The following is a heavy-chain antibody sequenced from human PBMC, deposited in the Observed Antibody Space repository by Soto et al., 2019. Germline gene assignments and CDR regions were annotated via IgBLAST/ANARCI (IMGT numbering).Heavy chain of an antibody. CDR3: AKDLLQHLGYCSGGSCYSWHYFDY. Sequence: GGSLRLSCAASGFTFSSYAMSWVRQAPGKGLEWVSAISGSGGSTYYADSVKGRFTISRDNSKNTLYLQMNSLRAEDTAVYYCAKDLLQHLGYCSGGSCYSWHYFDYWGQGTLVTVSS. CDR1: GFTFSSYA. D-gene: IGHD2-15*01. V-gene: IGHV3-23*01. CDR2: ISGSGGST. J-gene: IGHJ4*02.